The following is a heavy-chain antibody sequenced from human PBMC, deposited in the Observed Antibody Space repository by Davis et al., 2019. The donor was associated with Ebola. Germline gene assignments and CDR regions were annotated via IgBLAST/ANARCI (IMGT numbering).Heavy chain of an antibody. J-gene: IGHJ4*02. D-gene: IGHD1-26*01. CDR1: GFIFYNFG. Sequence: GGSLRLSCATSGFIFYNFGMHWVRQAPGKGLEWVASIWYDGSIKYYADSVKGRVTISRDNSKNTLYLQMNSVRANDTAMYYCARDEDHSGSKPTDDWGQGTLVTVS. V-gene: IGHV3-33*01. CDR3: ARDEDHSGSKPTDD. CDR2: IWYDGSIK.